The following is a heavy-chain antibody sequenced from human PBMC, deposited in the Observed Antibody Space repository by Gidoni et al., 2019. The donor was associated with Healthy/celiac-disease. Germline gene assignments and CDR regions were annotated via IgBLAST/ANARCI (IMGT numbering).Heavy chain of an antibody. CDR2: IKSKTDGGTT. J-gene: IGHJ4*02. Sequence: EVQLVESGGGLVKPGGSLRLSCEASGFTFSNAWMSWVRQAPGTGLEWVGRIKSKTDGGTTDYAAPVKGRFTISRDDSKNTLYLQMNSLKTEDTAVYYCTTDPLLSSGWSRFDYWGQGTLVTVSS. D-gene: IGHD6-19*01. CDR3: TTDPLLSSGWSRFDY. CDR1: GFTFSNAW. V-gene: IGHV3-15*01.